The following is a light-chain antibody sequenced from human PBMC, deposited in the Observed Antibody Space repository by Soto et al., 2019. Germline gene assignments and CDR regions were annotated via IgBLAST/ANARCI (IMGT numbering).Light chain of an antibody. V-gene: IGKV3-20*01. J-gene: IGKJ4*01. Sequence: EIGLTQSPGTLSLSPGERATLSCRASQSVSSNYLAWYQQKPGQAPRLLIYGASSRATGIPDRFSGSGSGTDFTLTISRLEPEDFAVYYCQQYSYSPLTFGGGTKVEVK. CDR1: QSVSSNY. CDR3: QQYSYSPLT. CDR2: GAS.